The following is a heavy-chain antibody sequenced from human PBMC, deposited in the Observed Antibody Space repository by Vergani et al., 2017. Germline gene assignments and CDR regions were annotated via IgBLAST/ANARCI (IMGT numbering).Heavy chain of an antibody. Sequence: VQLVESGGGLVKPGGSLRLSCAASGFTFSSYSMNWVRQAPGKGLEWVSSISSSSSYIYYADSVKGRFTISRDNAKNSLYLQMNSLRAEDTAVYYCARAPSPPGTTYAFDIWGQGTMVTVSS. D-gene: IGHD1-1*01. CDR2: ISSSSSYI. CDR3: ARAPSPPGTTYAFDI. V-gene: IGHV3-21*01. CDR1: GFTFSSYS. J-gene: IGHJ3*02.